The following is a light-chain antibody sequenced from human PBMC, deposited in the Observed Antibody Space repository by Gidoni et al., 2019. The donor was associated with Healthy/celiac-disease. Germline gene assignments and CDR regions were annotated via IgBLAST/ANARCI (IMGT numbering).Light chain of an antibody. CDR1: QSVLYSSNNTNY. Sequence: DIVMTQSPDPLPVSLGERAPINCKSSQSVLYSSNNTNYLAWYQQKPGQPPKLLIYWASTRESGVPDRFSGSGSGTDFTLTISSLQAEDVAVYYCQQYYSTPLTFGGGTKVEIK. V-gene: IGKV4-1*01. CDR3: QQYYSTPLT. J-gene: IGKJ4*01. CDR2: WAS.